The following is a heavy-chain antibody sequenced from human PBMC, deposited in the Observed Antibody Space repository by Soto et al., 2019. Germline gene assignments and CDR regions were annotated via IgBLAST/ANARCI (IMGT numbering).Heavy chain of an antibody. CDR3: ARAGVYCSGGRCYSPADNWFDP. J-gene: IGHJ5*02. Sequence: SETLSLTCTVSGGSISSYYWSWLRQPPGKGLEWIGYIYYSGSTNYNPSLKSRVTISVDTSKNQFSLKLSSVTAADTAVYYCARAGVYCSGGRCYSPADNWFDPWGQGTLVTVS. D-gene: IGHD2-15*01. V-gene: IGHV4-59*01. CDR2: IYYSGST. CDR1: GGSISSYY.